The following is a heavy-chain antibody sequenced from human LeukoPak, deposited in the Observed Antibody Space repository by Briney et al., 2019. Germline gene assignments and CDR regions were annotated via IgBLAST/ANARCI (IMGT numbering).Heavy chain of an antibody. J-gene: IGHJ4*02. CDR1: GYTFTSYG. V-gene: IGHV1-18*01. Sequence: ASVKVSCKASGYTFTSYGISWVRQAPGQGLEWMGWISAYNGNTNYAQKLQGRVTMTTDTSTSTAYMELRSLRSDDTAVYYCARDYVVATMVRGVIITGRYYFDYWGQGTLVTVSS. CDR2: ISAYNGNT. D-gene: IGHD3-10*01. CDR3: ARDYVVATMVRGVIITGRYYFDY.